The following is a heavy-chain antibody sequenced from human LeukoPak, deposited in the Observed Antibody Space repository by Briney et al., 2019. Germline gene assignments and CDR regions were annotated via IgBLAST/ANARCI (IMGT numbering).Heavy chain of an antibody. D-gene: IGHD6-13*01. CDR2: ISSSGSTI. V-gene: IGHV3-11*01. Sequence: GGSLRLSCAASGFTFSDYYMSWIRQAPGKGLEWVSYISSSGSTIYYADSVKGRFTISRDNAKNSLYLQMNSLRAEDTALYYCAKDRVSAAAGTFDYWGQGTLVTVSS. CDR1: GFTFSDYY. CDR3: AKDRVSAAAGTFDY. J-gene: IGHJ4*02.